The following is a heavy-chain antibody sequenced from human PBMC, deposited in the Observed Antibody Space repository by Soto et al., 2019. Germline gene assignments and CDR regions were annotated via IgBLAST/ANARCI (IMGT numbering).Heavy chain of an antibody. J-gene: IGHJ1*01. CDR1: GGSISTYY. V-gene: IGHV4-59*01. CDR2: IHHSGRT. Sequence: QVQLQESGPGLVKPSETLSLICTVSGGSISTYYWNWIRQTPGKGLEWIGYIHHSGRTNYNPSLRRRVTISVYTSKNHFSLKLTSVTASDSAIYYCARTFYDSVGTPPSELHLWGQGALVTVSS. CDR3: ARTFYDSVGTPPSELHL. D-gene: IGHD3-22*01.